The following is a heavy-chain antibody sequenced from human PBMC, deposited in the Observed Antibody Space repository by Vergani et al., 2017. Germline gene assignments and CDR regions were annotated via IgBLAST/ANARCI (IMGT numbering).Heavy chain of an antibody. J-gene: IGHJ4*02. CDR2: ISSSSSYI. CDR1: GFTFSSYS. V-gene: IGHV3-21*01. D-gene: IGHD7-27*01. Sequence: EVQLVESGGGLVKPGGSLRLSCAASGFTFSSYSMNWVRQAPGKGLEWVSSISSSSSYIYYADYVKGRFTMSRDNAKNSLYLQMNSLRAEETAVYYCTRYGEGYDLDYWGQGTLVTVSS. CDR3: TRYGEGYDLDY.